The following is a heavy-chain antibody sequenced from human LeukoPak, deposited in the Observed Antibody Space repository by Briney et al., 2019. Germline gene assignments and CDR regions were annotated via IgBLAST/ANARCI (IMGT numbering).Heavy chain of an antibody. D-gene: IGHD1-1*01. CDR2: IRSGGET. Sequence: GGSLRLSCAASGFSFSTYAMSWVRRAPAGALEWVSSIRSGGETFYADSVRGRFTLSRDSSRNTVYLQLNNLRVEDTAMYYCAKANWVSNADAVWWGQGTLVTVSS. V-gene: IGHV3-23*01. J-gene: IGHJ4*02. CDR3: AKANWVSNADAVW. CDR1: GFSFSTYA.